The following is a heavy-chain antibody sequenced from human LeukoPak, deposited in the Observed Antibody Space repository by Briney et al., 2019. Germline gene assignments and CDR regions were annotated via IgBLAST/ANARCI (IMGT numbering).Heavy chain of an antibody. CDR1: GFTFSSYS. Sequence: GGSLRLSCAASGFTFSSYSMNWVRQAPGKGLEWVSYISSSSSTIYYADSVKGRFTISRDNAKNSLYLQMSSLRDEDTAVYYCARPYSSGYYYPAYWGQGTLVTVSS. CDR2: ISSSSSTI. J-gene: IGHJ4*02. CDR3: ARPYSSGYYYPAY. V-gene: IGHV3-48*02. D-gene: IGHD3-22*01.